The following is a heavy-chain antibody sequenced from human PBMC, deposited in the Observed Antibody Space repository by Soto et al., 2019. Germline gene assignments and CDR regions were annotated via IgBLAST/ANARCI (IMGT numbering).Heavy chain of an antibody. D-gene: IGHD3-9*01. Sequence: QVQLVQSGAEVKKPGASVKVSCKASGYTFTSYGISWVRQAPGQGLEWMGWISAYNGNTNYAEKLQGRVTITTDTSTSTADMERRSLRSDDTAVYYCARDNILTGPFDYWGQGTLVTVSS. V-gene: IGHV1-18*01. J-gene: IGHJ4*02. CDR1: GYTFTSYG. CDR2: ISAYNGNT. CDR3: ARDNILTGPFDY.